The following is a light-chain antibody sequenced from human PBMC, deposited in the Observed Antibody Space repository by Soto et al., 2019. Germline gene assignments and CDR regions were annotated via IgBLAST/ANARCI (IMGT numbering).Light chain of an antibody. CDR2: GAS. Sequence: EIVLTQSPGTLSLSPGERATLSCRASQSVSSTYLAWYQQKPGQAPRLLFYGASSRATGIPDRFSGSGSGTDFTLTISRLEPEDFAVYYCQQYGNSRYTFGQGTKLEIK. J-gene: IGKJ2*01. CDR3: QQYGNSRYT. V-gene: IGKV3-20*01. CDR1: QSVSSTY.